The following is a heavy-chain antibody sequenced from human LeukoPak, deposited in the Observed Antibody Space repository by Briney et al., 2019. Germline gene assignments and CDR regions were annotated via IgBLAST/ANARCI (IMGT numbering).Heavy chain of an antibody. J-gene: IGHJ6*02. CDR2: MNPNSGNT. CDR1: GYTFTSYD. V-gene: IGHV1-8*01. CDR3: ARERYCSGGSCYYYGMDV. Sequence: ASVKVSCKASGYTFTSYDINWVRQATGQGLEWMGWMNPNSGNTGYAQKFQGRVTMTRDTSTSTVYMELSSLRSEDTAVYYCARERYCSGGSCYYYGMDVWGQGTTVTVSS. D-gene: IGHD2-15*01.